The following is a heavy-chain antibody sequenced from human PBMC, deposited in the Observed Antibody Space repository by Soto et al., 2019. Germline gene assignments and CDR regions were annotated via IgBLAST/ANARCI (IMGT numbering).Heavy chain of an antibody. CDR3: ARDSTRFLEWPNWFDP. CDR1: GYTFTSYG. Sequence: AASVNVSCKASGYTFTSYGISWVRQAPGQGLEWMGWISAYNGNTNYAQKLQGRVTMTTDTSTSTAYMELRSLRSDDTAVYYCARDSTRFLEWPNWFDPWGQGTLVTVSS. V-gene: IGHV1-18*01. CDR2: ISAYNGNT. J-gene: IGHJ5*02. D-gene: IGHD3-3*01.